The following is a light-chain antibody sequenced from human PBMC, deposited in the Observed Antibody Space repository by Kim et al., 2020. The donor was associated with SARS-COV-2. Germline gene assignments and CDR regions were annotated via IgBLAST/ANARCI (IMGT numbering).Light chain of an antibody. J-gene: IGKJ2*01. CDR2: AAS. CDR3: QQYNNWPPAYT. V-gene: IGKV3-15*01. Sequence: SQGKRATLSCRDRQTVTINPAWYQQKPGQAPRLLVHAASSRATGIPVRFSGSGSGTEFTLTISSLQSEDFAVYYCQQYNNWPPAYTFGQGTKLEI. CDR1: QTVTIN.